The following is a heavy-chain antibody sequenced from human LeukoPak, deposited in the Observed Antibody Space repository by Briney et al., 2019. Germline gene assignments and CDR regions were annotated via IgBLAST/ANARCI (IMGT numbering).Heavy chain of an antibody. Sequence: SETLSLTCAVYGGSFSGYYWSWIRQPPGKGLEWIGEINHSGSTNYNPSLKSRVTISVDTSKNQFSLKLSSVTAADTAVYYCARGRGYCSGGSCYSFWVYFDYWGQGTLVTVSS. CDR3: ARGRGYCSGGSCYSFWVYFDY. D-gene: IGHD2-15*01. CDR2: INHSGST. CDR1: GGSFSGYY. J-gene: IGHJ4*02. V-gene: IGHV4-34*01.